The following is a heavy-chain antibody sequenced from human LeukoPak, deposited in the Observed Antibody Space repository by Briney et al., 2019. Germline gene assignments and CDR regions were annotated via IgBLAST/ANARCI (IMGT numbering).Heavy chain of an antibody. J-gene: IGHJ4*02. Sequence: PGGSLRLSCVASGFIFRDYAMSWVRQAPAGGLEWVSSLRGDGETFYTDSVKGRFTLSRDHSRNTVYLQLSNLRVEDTAVYYCAKASRVSSADAVLWGQGTLVTVS. D-gene: IGHD3-10*01. V-gene: IGHV3-23*01. CDR3: AKASRVSSADAVL. CDR1: GFIFRDYA. CDR2: LRGDGET.